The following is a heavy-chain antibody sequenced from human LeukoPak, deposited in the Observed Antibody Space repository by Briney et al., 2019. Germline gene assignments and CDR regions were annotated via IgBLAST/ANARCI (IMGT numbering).Heavy chain of an antibody. CDR1: GFTFNNYA. CDR3: AKEPREYCSSTSCPNWFDS. J-gene: IGHJ5*01. D-gene: IGHD2-2*01. Sequence: GGSLRLSCAASGFTFNNYAMSWVRQAPGKGLEWVSAITAGGGTTYYADSVKGRFTISRDNSENTLFLQMNSLRAEDTAVYYCAKEPREYCSSTSCPNWFDSWGQGTLVTVSS. CDR2: ITAGGGTT. V-gene: IGHV3-23*01.